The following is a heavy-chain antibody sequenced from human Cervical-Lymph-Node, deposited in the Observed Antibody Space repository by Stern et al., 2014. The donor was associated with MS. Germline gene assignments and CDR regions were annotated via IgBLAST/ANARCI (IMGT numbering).Heavy chain of an antibody. CDR2: IYYSGST. V-gene: IGHV4-31*02. Sequence: SSGGYYWSWIRQHPGKGLEWIGYIYYSGSTYYNPSLKSRVTISVDTSKNQFSLKLSSVTAADTAVYYCARDNAVYYYYGMDVWGQGTTVTVSS. J-gene: IGHJ6*02. CDR3: ARDNAVYYYYGMDV. CDR1: SSGGYY. D-gene: IGHD2-8*01.